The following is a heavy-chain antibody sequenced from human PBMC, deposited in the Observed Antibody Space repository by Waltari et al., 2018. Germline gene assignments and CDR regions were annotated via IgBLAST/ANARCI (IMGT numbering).Heavy chain of an antibody. CDR2: IRYDVSNK. CDR3: AKDQRDIVVVPAATFLFDY. D-gene: IGHD2-2*01. V-gene: IGHV3-30*02. CDR1: GFTFSSYG. Sequence: QVQLVESGGGVVQPGGSLRLSCAASGFTFSSYGMHWVRQAPGKGREWVAFIRYDVSNKYYADSVKGRFTISRDNSKNTLYLQMNSLRAEDTAVYYCAKDQRDIVVVPAATFLFDYWGQGTLVTVSS. J-gene: IGHJ4*02.